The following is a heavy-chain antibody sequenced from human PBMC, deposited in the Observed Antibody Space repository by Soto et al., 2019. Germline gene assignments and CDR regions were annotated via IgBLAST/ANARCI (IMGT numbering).Heavy chain of an antibody. CDR1: GYTFSDYY. V-gene: IGHV3-11*04. J-gene: IGHJ4*02. Sequence: GGSLRLSCAASGYTFSDYYMSWIRQAPGRGLEWISYIDTSGTKIYYADTVKGRFTITRDNAKNSLYLEMNSLRDEDTAVFYCASHYDMWSGYLSPVDYWGQGTLVTVSS. D-gene: IGHD3-3*01. CDR2: IDTSGTKI. CDR3: ASHYDMWSGYLSPVDY.